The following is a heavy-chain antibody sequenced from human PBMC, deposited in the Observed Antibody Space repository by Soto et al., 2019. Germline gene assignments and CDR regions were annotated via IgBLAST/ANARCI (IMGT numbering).Heavy chain of an antibody. CDR3: ASLLVDTAMAPGSDY. D-gene: IGHD5-18*01. J-gene: IGHJ4*02. Sequence: QVQLVQSGAEVKKPGSSVKVSCKASGGTFSSYAISWVRQAPGQGLEWMGGIIPIFGTANYAQKFQGRVTITADESRSKAYMELGSLRFEETAVDCCASLLVDTAMAPGSDYWGQGTLVPVSS. CDR1: GGTFSSYA. V-gene: IGHV1-69*01. CDR2: IIPIFGTA.